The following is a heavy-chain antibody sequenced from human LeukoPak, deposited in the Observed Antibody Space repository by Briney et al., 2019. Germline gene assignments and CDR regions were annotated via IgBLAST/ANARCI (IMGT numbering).Heavy chain of an antibody. D-gene: IGHD5-18*01. V-gene: IGHV3-30-3*01. CDR2: ISYDGSNK. CDR1: GFTFSSYA. J-gene: IGHJ4*02. Sequence: GGSLRLSCAASGFTFSSYAMHWVRQAPGKGLEWVAVISYDGSNKYYADSVKGRFTISGDNAKNSLYLQMNSLRDEDTAVYYCARGSGYSYGYDYWGQGTLVTVSS. CDR3: ARGSGYSYGYDY.